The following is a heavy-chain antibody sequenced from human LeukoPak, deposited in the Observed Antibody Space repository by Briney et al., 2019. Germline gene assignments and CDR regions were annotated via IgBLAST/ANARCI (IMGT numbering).Heavy chain of an antibody. D-gene: IGHD3-10*01. CDR2: INAGNGNT. Sequence: GASVKVSCKASGYTFTSYAMHWVRQAPGQRLEWMGWINAGNGNTKYSQKFQGRVTITRDTSASTAYMELSSLRSEDTAVYYCARGSYYGSGSYYNLLPFDYWGQGTLVTVSS. V-gene: IGHV1-3*01. CDR1: GYTFTSYA. J-gene: IGHJ4*02. CDR3: ARGSYYGSGSYYNLLPFDY.